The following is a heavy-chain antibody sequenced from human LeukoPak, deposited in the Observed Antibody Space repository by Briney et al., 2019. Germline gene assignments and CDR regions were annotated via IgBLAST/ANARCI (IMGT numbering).Heavy chain of an antibody. CDR3: ARASEVWGVDVFSPSYGLDV. Sequence: GGSLRLSCAASGLTFSRCWMTWVRQAPGKGLEWVANIKEDGSEKYYVDSVEGRFTISRDNAKNSLYLQMNSLRVEDTAVYYCARASEVWGVDVFSPSYGLDVWGQGTTVTVSS. CDR2: IKEDGSEK. D-gene: IGHD3-16*01. V-gene: IGHV3-7*01. CDR1: GLTFSRCW. J-gene: IGHJ6*02.